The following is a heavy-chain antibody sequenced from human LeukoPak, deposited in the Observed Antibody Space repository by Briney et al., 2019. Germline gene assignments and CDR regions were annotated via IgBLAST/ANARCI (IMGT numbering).Heavy chain of an antibody. D-gene: IGHD3-10*01. CDR1: GYIFISYG. Sequence: ASVKVSCKASGYIFISYGISWVRQAPEQGLEWMGWISVYNGNTNYAQNLQGRVTMTTDTSTSTAYMELRSLRSDDTAVYYCARRSRGADAFDIWGQGTMVTVSS. CDR3: ARRSRGADAFDI. J-gene: IGHJ3*02. CDR2: ISVYNGNT. V-gene: IGHV1-18*01.